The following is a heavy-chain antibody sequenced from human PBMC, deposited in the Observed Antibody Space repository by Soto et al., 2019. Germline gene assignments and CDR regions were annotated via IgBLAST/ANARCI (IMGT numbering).Heavy chain of an antibody. J-gene: IGHJ6*02. CDR1: GFTLSDYY. CDR3: GRGGYRHYSAYYYYALDV. V-gene: IGHV3-72*01. Sequence: PGGSLRLSCVASGFTLSDYYVDWVRQAPGKGLEWVGRTRDKPNSYTTEYAASVEGRFTISRDDSKNSPYLQLNSLNTEDTAVYYCGRGGYRHYSAYYYYALDVWGQGTTVTVSS. CDR2: TRDKPNSYTT. D-gene: IGHD4-4*01.